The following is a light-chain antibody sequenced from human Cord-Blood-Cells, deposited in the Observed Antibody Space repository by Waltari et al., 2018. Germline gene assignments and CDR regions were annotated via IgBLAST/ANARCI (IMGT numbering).Light chain of an antibody. CDR3: QQRSNWYT. Sequence: EIVLTQSPATLSLSPGERATLSCRANQSVSSYLAWYQQTPGQATRLLIYDASNGATGIPAWCSGGGAGAVFPITISSRGAEDVAVYYCQQRSNWYTFGQGTKLEIK. J-gene: IGKJ2*01. CDR2: DAS. CDR1: QSVSSY. V-gene: IGKV3-11*01.